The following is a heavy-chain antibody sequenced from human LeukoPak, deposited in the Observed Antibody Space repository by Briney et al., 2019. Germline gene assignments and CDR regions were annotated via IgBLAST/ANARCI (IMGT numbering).Heavy chain of an antibody. CDR2: ISTGGTT. D-gene: IGHD1-26*01. Sequence: GGSLRLSCAASGFTVNSNYMSWVRQAPGKGLEWVSAISTGGTTYYADSVQGRFTISRDNSKSTVYLQMNGLRADDTAVYYCARGGDMGGSTRSVFDIGGKGKLVPVS. V-gene: IGHV3-53*01. CDR3: ARGGDMGGSTRSVFDI. CDR1: GFTVNSNY. J-gene: IGHJ3*02.